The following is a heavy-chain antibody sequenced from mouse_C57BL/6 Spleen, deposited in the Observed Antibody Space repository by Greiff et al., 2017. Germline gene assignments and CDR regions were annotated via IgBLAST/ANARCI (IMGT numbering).Heavy chain of an antibody. V-gene: IGHV1-78*01. CDR2: IYPRDGST. J-gene: IGHJ2*01. CDR3: ARVMICDGYYDY. Sequence: QVQLQQSDAELVKPGASVKISCKVSGYTFTDHTIHWMKQRPEQGLEWIGYIYPRDGSTKYNAKFKGKATLTADKSSSTAYMQRNSLTSEDSAVYFCARVMICDGYYDYWGQGTTRTVSS. CDR1: GYTFTDHT. D-gene: IGHD2-3*01.